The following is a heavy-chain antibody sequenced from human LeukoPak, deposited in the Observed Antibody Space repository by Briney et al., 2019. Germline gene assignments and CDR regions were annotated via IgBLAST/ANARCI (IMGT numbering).Heavy chain of an antibody. CDR1: GFTFSSYS. D-gene: IGHD3-9*01. CDR3: ARDPSTYYDILTGSDTLDY. J-gene: IGHJ4*02. V-gene: IGHV3-21*01. Sequence: GGSLRLSCAASGFTFSSYSMNWVRQAPGKGLEWVSSISSSSYIYYADSVKGRFTISRDNAKNSLYLQMNSLRAEDTAVYYCARDPSTYYDILTGSDTLDYWGQGTLVTVSS. CDR2: ISSSSYI.